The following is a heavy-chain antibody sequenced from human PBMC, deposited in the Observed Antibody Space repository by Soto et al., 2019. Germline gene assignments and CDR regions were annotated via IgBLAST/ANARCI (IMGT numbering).Heavy chain of an antibody. CDR3: ARVKTTVRGDY. Sequence: PSETLSLTCAVYGGSFSGYYWSWIRQPPGKGLEWIGEINHSGSTNYNPSLKSRVTISVDTSKNQFSLKLSSVTAADTAVHYCARVKTTVRGDYWGQGTLVTVSS. CDR2: INHSGST. CDR1: GGSFSGYY. J-gene: IGHJ4*02. V-gene: IGHV4-34*01. D-gene: IGHD4-17*01.